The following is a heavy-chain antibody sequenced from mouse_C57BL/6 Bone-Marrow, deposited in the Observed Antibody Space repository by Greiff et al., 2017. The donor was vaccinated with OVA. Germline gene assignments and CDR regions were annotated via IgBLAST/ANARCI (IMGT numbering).Heavy chain of an antibody. CDR3: VSRGTTVVGGYFDV. D-gene: IGHD1-1*01. J-gene: IGHJ1*03. V-gene: IGHV10-1*01. CDR1: GFSFNTYA. CDR2: IRSKSNNYAT. Sequence: EVQLVESGGGLVQPKGSLKLSCAASGFSFNTYAMNWVRQAPGKGLEWVARIRSKSNNYATYYADSVKDRFTISRDESESMLDLQMNNLKTEDTAMYYCVSRGTTVVGGYFDVWGTGTTVTVSS.